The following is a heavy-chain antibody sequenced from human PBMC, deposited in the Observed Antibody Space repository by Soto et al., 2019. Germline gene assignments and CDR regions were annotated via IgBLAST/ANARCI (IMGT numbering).Heavy chain of an antibody. V-gene: IGHV3-30*04. D-gene: IGHD3-16*01. Sequence: QVLLVESGGGVVQPGRSLRLSCAASRFTFRSYAMHWVRQAPGKGLVWVSLISYDGKNAYYTDFVKGRFTISRDNSKNTLFLQMSSLRAEDTAIYYCARGGLLLTTPGIYSWGQGTLVTVSS. CDR3: ARGGLLLTTPGIYS. J-gene: IGHJ4*02. CDR2: ISYDGKNA. CDR1: RFTFRSYA.